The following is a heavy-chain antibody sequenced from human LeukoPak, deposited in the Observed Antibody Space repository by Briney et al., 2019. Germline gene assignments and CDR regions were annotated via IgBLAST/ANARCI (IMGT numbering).Heavy chain of an antibody. V-gene: IGHV1-69*13. D-gene: IGHD6-13*01. CDR2: IIPIFGTT. J-gene: IGHJ4*02. Sequence: ASVKVSCKASGGTFSTYAISWVRQAPGQGLEWMGGIIPIFGTTNYAQKFQGRVTIAADESTSTAYMELSSLRSEGTAVYYCARGNSSSWEFDFWGQGTLVTVPS. CDR3: ARGNSSSWEFDF. CDR1: GGTFSTYA.